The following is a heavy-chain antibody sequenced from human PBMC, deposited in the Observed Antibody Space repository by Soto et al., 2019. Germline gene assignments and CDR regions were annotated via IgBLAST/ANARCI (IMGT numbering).Heavy chain of an antibody. CDR1: GFTVSSNY. CDR2: IYSGGYT. D-gene: IGHD3-16*01. V-gene: IGHV3-66*01. Sequence: EVHLVESGGGLVQPGGSLRLSCAASGFTVSSNYMSWVRQAPGTGLEWVSVIYSGGYTYYADSVKGRFTISRDNSKNTLYLQMNSLRAEDTALYYCARARGGYYGMDVWGQGTTVTVSS. J-gene: IGHJ6*02. CDR3: ARARGGYYGMDV.